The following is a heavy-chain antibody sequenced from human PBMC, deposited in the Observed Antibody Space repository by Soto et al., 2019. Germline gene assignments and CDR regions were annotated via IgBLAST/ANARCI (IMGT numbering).Heavy chain of an antibody. CDR2: VYYRWRS. J-gene: IGHJ4*02. Sequence: PXETLALTCAVSGVSVSNSNYYWGWIRQSPGKGLEWIGSVYYRWRSYSKSSVKSRVTISVDTSKNQFSLNLNSVTASDTAVYFCVSQRTSVLTQAYFDYWGPGALVTVYS. D-gene: IGHD2-8*01. V-gene: IGHV4-39*01. CDR1: GVSVSNSNYY. CDR3: VSQRTSVLTQAYFDY.